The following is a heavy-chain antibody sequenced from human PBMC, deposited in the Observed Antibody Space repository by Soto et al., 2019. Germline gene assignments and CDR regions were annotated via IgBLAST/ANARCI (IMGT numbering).Heavy chain of an antibody. V-gene: IGHV3-15*01. Sequence: PGGNLKISSAASAVTCTHAWFSCVRQCPGKGLEWLGVIKSRTENETTDYASPARGRFIISRDDSKNMLYLQLSSLKSEDTGVYYCVTVLPHANSWFDYWGQAT. CDR1: AVTCTHAW. J-gene: IGHJ4*02. D-gene: IGHD2-2*01. CDR2: IKSRTENETT. CDR3: VTVLPHANSWFDY.